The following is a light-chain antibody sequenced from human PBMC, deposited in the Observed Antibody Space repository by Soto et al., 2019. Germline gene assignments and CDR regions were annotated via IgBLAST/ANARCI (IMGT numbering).Light chain of an antibody. CDR2: GVS. V-gene: IGLV2-14*01. Sequence: QSALTQPASVSGSPGQSITISCTGTDSDVGGYNYVSWYQQHPGKAPKLMIYGVSNRPSGVSNRFSGSQSGNTASLTISGLQAEDEANYYCSSYTTSNTPLYVFGTGTKLTVL. CDR3: SSYTTSNTPLYV. J-gene: IGLJ1*01. CDR1: DSDVGGYNY.